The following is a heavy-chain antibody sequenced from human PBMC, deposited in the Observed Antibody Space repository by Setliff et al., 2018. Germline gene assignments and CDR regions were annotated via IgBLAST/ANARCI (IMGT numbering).Heavy chain of an antibody. CDR3: EKVGSAWYGIDD. D-gene: IGHD6-19*01. Sequence: GGSLRLSCATSGFIFSTYGMHWVRQAPGQRLESVAFIGFDSKDKYYAASVKGRFSVSRDNSKNTLYLQANSLRAEDTAVYYCEKVGSAWYGIDDWGEGTLVTVSS. CDR1: GFIFSTYG. J-gene: IGHJ4*02. CDR2: IGFDSKDK. V-gene: IGHV3-30*02.